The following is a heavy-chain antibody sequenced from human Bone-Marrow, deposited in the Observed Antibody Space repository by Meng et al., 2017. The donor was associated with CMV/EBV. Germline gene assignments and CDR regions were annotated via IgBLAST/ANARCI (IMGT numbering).Heavy chain of an antibody. Sequence: ASVKVSCKASGYTFTSYYMHWVRQAPGQGLEWMGIINPSGGSTSYAQKFQGRVTMTRDTSTSTVYMDLSSLRSEDTAVYYCARALGATEGWFDPWGQGTLVTVSS. CDR2: INPSGGST. V-gene: IGHV1-46*01. CDR3: ARALGATEGWFDP. D-gene: IGHD1-26*01. CDR1: GYTFTSYY. J-gene: IGHJ5*02.